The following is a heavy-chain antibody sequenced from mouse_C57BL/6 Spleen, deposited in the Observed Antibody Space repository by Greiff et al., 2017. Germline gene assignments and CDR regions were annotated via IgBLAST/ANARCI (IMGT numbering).Heavy chain of an antibody. Sequence: QVQLQQPGAELVRPGTSVKLSCKASGYTFTSYWMHWVKQRPGQGLEWIGVIDPSDSYTNYNQKFKGKDTLTVDTSSSPAYMQLSSLTSEDSAVYYCARRGITTVVTPDYWGQGTTLTVSS. J-gene: IGHJ2*01. D-gene: IGHD1-1*01. CDR2: IDPSDSYT. CDR3: ARRGITTVVTPDY. V-gene: IGHV1-59*01. CDR1: GYTFTSYW.